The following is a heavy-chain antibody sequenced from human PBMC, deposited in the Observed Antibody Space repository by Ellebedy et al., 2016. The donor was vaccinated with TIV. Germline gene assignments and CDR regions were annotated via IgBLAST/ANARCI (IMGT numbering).Heavy chain of an antibody. Sequence: SETLSLXXTVSGGSISSYYWSWIRQPPGKGLEWIGYIYYSGSTNYNPSLKSRVTISVDTSKNQFSLKLSSVTAADTAVYYCAREVYNWNVNDAFDIWGQGTMVTVSS. CDR3: AREVYNWNVNDAFDI. CDR1: GGSISSYY. D-gene: IGHD1-20*01. CDR2: IYYSGST. J-gene: IGHJ3*02. V-gene: IGHV4-59*01.